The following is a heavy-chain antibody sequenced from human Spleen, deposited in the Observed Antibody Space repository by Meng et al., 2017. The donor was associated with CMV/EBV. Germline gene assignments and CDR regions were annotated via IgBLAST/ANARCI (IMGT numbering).Heavy chain of an antibody. Sequence: SGFIFDDYGMTWVRQAPGKGLEWVSAISWNGGSTGYADSVKGRFTISRDNAKNSLYLQMKSLRAEDTALYYCASLNWNYAGGGYAVDYWGQGTLVTVSS. J-gene: IGHJ4*02. V-gene: IGHV3-20*03. CDR2: ISWNGGST. CDR3: ASLNWNYAGGGYAVDY. D-gene: IGHD1-7*01. CDR1: GFIFDDYG.